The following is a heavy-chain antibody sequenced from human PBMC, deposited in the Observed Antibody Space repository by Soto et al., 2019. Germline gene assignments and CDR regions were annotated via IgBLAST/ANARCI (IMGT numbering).Heavy chain of an antibody. CDR2: ARNRAHSYTT. V-gene: IGHV3-72*01. Sequence: EVQLVESGGGLVPPGGSLRLSCAASGFTFSDHHMDWVRQAPGKGLEWVGRARNRAHSYTTAYAASVEGSVTISRDDSKNSLSLQMNSLKTEDTAVYICARLRGTSFDRWGQGTLVTVSS. J-gene: IGHJ4*02. CDR1: GFTFSDHH. CDR3: ARLRGTSFDR.